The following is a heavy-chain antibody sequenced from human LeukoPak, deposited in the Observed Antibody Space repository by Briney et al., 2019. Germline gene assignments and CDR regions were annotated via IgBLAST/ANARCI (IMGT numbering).Heavy chain of an antibody. J-gene: IGHJ6*02. CDR2: IKQDGSEK. Sequence: GGSLRLSCAASGFTFSSYWMSWVRQAPGKGLEWVAHIKQDGSEKYYVDSVKGRFTISRDNAKNSLYLQMNSLRAEDTAVYYCARDPSKYGSGSYYYYYGMDVWGQGTTVTVSS. CDR3: ARDPSKYGSGSYYYYYGMDV. D-gene: IGHD3-10*01. V-gene: IGHV3-7*01. CDR1: GFTFSSYW.